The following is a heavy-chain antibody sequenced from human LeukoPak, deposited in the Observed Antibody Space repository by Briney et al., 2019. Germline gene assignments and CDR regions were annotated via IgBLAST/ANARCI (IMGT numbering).Heavy chain of an antibody. Sequence: GGSLRLSCAASGFTFSSYSMNWVRQAPGKGLEWVSSISSSSSYIYYADSVKGRFTISRDNAKNSLYLQMNSLRAEDTAVYYCARDPAGGWYYYFDYWGQGTLVTVSS. CDR1: GFTFSSYS. D-gene: IGHD6-19*01. CDR3: ARDPAGGWYYYFDY. CDR2: ISSSSSYI. J-gene: IGHJ4*02. V-gene: IGHV3-21*01.